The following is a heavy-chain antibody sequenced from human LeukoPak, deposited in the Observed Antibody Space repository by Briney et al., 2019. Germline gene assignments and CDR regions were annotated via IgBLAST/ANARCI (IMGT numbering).Heavy chain of an antibody. V-gene: IGHV3-23*01. CDR3: AKVGIAVAGSKRKYYFDY. J-gene: IGHJ4*02. CDR2: INGSGGST. Sequence: GGSLRLSCAASGFTFSSYGMSWVRQAPGKGLEWVSGINGSGGSTYYADSVKGRFTISRDNSKNTLYLQMNSLRAEDTAVYYCAKVGIAVAGSKRKYYFDYWGQGTLVTVSS. D-gene: IGHD6-19*01. CDR1: GFTFSSYG.